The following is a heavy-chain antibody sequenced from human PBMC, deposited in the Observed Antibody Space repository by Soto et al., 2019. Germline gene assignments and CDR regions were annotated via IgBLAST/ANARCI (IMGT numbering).Heavy chain of an antibody. J-gene: IGHJ4*02. D-gene: IGHD2-2*01. Sequence: EVQLLESGGGLVQPGGSLRLSCAASGFSFNNYAMNWVRQAPGQGLEWVSTISDSGSTYYADSVKGRFTISRDNSKNTLYLQMKSLRAEDTAVYFCATDVGGPYCTPTSCLYFFHSWGRGTLVTVSS. CDR2: ISDSGST. CDR1: GFSFNNYA. V-gene: IGHV3-23*01. CDR3: ATDVGGPYCTPTSCLYFFHS.